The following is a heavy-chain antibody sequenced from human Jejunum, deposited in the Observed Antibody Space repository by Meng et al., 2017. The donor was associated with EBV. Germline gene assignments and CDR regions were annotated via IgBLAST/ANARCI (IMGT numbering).Heavy chain of an antibody. J-gene: IGHJ4*02. CDR1: GYTFTGYF. V-gene: IGHV1-2*06. D-gene: IGHD3-22*01. Sequence: QVPMVQSGAEVKQPGASWRVSCKASGYTFTGYFIHWVRQAPGQGLEWMGRINPNSGGTSYTQKFQGRVTMTRDTSITTAYMELSRLGSDDTAVYYCARDYSDSSRQGYWGQGTLVTVSS. CDR2: INPNSGGT. CDR3: ARDYSDSSRQGY.